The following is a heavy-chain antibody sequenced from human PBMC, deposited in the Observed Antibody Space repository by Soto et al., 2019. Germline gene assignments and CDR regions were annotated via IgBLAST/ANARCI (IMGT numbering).Heavy chain of an antibody. J-gene: IGHJ6*02. CDR3: ARGIMVRGANSHYYYYGMDV. V-gene: IGHV3-30-3*01. CDR2: ISYDGSNK. D-gene: IGHD3-10*01. CDR1: GFTFSSYA. Sequence: GGSLRLSCAASGFTFSSYAMHWVRQAPGKGLEWVAVISYDGSNKYYADSVKGRFTISRDNSKNTLYLQMNSLRAEDKAVYYYARGIMVRGANSHYYYYGMDVWGQGTTVTVSS.